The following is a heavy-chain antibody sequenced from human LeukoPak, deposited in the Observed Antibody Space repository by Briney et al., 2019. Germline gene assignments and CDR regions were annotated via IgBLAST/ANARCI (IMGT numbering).Heavy chain of an antibody. CDR2: IYHSGST. V-gene: IGHV4-4*02. J-gene: IGHJ3*02. CDR3: ARADSSDWDPDDFDI. D-gene: IGHD6-19*01. CDR1: GGSISSDNW. Sequence: TSETLSLTCAVSGGSISSDNWWSWVRQPPGKGLEWIGEIYHSGSTNYNPSLNSRVTISVDKSKNQFSLKLSSVTAADTAVYFCARADSSDWDPDDFDIWGQGTMVTVSS.